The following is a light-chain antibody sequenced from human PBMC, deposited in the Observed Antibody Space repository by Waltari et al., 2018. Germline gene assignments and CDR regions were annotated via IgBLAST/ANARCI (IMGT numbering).Light chain of an antibody. Sequence: QSALTQPASVSGSPGQSITISCTGISSDVGGYNYVSWYQQHPGKAPKLMIYDVSNRPSGVSNRFSGSKSGNTASLTISGLQAEDEADYYCSSYTGSTTLNVFGSGTKVTVL. J-gene: IGLJ6*01. CDR2: DVS. V-gene: IGLV2-14*03. CDR3: SSYTGSTTLNV. CDR1: SSDVGGYNY.